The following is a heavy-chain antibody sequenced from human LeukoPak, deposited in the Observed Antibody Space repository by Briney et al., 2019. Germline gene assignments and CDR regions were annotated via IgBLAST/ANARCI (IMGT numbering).Heavy chain of an antibody. Sequence: GESLKISCKGSGYTFTTHWIAWVRQMPGKGLEWMGIIFPGDSDTTYSPSFEGQVTISADKSINTAYLQWSSLKASDTAMYYCATSESQTRFDFWGQGTLVTVS. D-gene: IGHD1/OR15-1a*01. V-gene: IGHV5-51*01. CDR1: GYTFTTHW. CDR2: IFPGDSDT. CDR3: ATSESQTRFDF. J-gene: IGHJ4*02.